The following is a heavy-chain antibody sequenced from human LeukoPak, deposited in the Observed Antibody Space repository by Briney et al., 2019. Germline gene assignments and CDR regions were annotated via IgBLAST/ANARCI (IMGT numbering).Heavy chain of an antibody. J-gene: IGHJ4*02. D-gene: IGHD1-26*01. CDR3: GRIDSALFHF. Sequence: SETLSLTCTVSGASITSGGYYWGWIRQPPGKGLEWIGSVYYSGRTYYNPSFESRVTLSLDTSKNQFSLHLRSVTSADTAVFYCGRIDSALFHFWGQGTLVTVSS. V-gene: IGHV4-39*01. CDR1: GASITSGGYY. CDR2: VYYSGRT.